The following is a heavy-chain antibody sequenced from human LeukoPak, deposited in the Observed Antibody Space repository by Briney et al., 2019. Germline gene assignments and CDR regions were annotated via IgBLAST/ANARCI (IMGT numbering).Heavy chain of an antibody. V-gene: IGHV3-48*01. CDR1: GFTFSSYS. CDR2: ISSSSSTI. J-gene: IGHJ2*01. D-gene: IGHD3-22*01. Sequence: QPGGSLRLXCAASGFTFSSYSMNWVRQAPGKGLEWVSYISSSSSTIYYADSVKGRFTISRDNAKNSLYLQMNSLRAEDTAVYYCARDKYYYDSSGYYEDHWYFDLWGRGTLVTVSS. CDR3: ARDKYYYDSSGYYEDHWYFDL.